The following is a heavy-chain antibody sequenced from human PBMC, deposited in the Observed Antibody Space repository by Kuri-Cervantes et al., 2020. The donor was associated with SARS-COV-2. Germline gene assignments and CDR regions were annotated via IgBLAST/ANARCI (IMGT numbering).Heavy chain of an antibody. Sequence: GGSLRLSCAASGFTFSSYAMSWVRQAPGKGLEWVSAISGSGGSTYYADSVKGRFTISRDNSKNTLYLQMNSLRAEDTAVYYCARDAELAYYYYGMDVWGQGTTVTVSS. J-gene: IGHJ6*02. CDR1: GFTFSSYA. D-gene: IGHD1-7*01. V-gene: IGHV3-23*01. CDR2: ISGSGGST. CDR3: ARDAELAYYYYGMDV.